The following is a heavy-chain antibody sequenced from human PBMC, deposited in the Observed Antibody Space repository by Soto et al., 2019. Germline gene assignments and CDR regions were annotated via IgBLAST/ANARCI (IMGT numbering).Heavy chain of an antibody. J-gene: IGHJ6*03. CDR3: AADVDGVRGPGYYYYYMDV. CDR1: GFTFTSSA. Sequence: QMQLVQSGPEVKKPGTSVKVSCKASGFTFTSSAMQWVRQARGQRLEWIGWIVVGSGNTNYAQKFQERVTITRDMSTSTAYMELSSLRSEDTAVYYCAADVDGVRGPGYYYYYMDVWGKGTTVTVSS. CDR2: IVVGSGNT. V-gene: IGHV1-58*02. D-gene: IGHD3-16*01.